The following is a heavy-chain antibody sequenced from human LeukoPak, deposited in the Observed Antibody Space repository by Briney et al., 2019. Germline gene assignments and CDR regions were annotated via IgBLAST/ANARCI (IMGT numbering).Heavy chain of an antibody. CDR2: IYSGGST. V-gene: IGHV3-53*01. CDR1: GFTVSSNY. J-gene: IGHJ5*02. CDR3: AKEDGYYDILTGYSNWFDP. D-gene: IGHD3-9*01. Sequence: PGGSLRLSCAASGFTVSSNYMSWVRQAPGKGLEWVSVIYSGGSTYYADSVKGRFTISRDNSKNTLYLQMNSLRAEDTAVYYCAKEDGYYDILTGYSNWFDPWGQGTLVTVSS.